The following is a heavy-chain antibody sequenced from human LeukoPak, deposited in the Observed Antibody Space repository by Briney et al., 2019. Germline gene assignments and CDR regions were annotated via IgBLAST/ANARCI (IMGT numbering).Heavy chain of an antibody. D-gene: IGHD6-13*01. CDR2: INHSGST. J-gene: IGHJ4*02. Sequence: SETLSLTCAVYGGSFSGYYWSWIRQPPGKGLERIGEINHSGSTNYNPSLKSRVTISVDTSKNQFSLKLSSVTAADTAVYYCARGGPAAGRFDYWGQGTLVTVSS. CDR3: ARGGPAAGRFDY. V-gene: IGHV4-34*01. CDR1: GGSFSGYY.